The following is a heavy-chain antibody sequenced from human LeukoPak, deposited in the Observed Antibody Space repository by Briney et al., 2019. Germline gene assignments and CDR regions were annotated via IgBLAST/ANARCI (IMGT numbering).Heavy chain of an antibody. CDR1: GFTFSNFG. CDR3: VGDPTTNRFQYFHC. Sequence: PGGSLRLSCTASGFTFSNFGINWVRQAPGKGLEWVSCMDRHTDIYYADSVKGRFTISRDNAKNSVYLQMNSLTVEDTAVYYCVGDPTTNRFQYFHCWGQGALVTVSS. J-gene: IGHJ4*02. D-gene: IGHD1-14*01. CDR2: MDRHTDI. V-gene: IGHV3-21*01.